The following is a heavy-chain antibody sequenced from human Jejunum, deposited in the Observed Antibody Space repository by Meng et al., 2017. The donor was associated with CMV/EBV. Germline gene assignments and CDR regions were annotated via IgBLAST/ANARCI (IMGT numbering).Heavy chain of an antibody. CDR1: YT. J-gene: IGHJ4*02. Sequence: YTTTGVRQAPGKGLEWVSSIDATSSYISYADSLRGRFTISRDNTKNSVDLQVNSLRAEDTAVYYCARGDPKKLISGNVSPVDYWGQGTLVTVSS. D-gene: IGHD1-20*01. V-gene: IGHV3-21*01. CDR2: IDATSSYI. CDR3: ARGDPKKLISGNVSPVDY.